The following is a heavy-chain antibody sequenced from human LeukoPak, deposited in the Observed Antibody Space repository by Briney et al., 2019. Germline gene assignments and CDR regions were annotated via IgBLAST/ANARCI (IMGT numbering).Heavy chain of an antibody. D-gene: IGHD3-10*01. CDR1: GFTFSSYA. Sequence: GGSLRLSCAASGFTFSSYAVSWVRQAPGKGLEWVSAISGSGGSTYYADSVKGRFTISRDNSKNTLYLQMNSLRAEDTAVYYCAKGNRYGSGSYYNEYYFDYWGQGTLVTVSS. V-gene: IGHV3-23*01. CDR2: ISGSGGST. CDR3: AKGNRYGSGSYYNEYYFDY. J-gene: IGHJ4*02.